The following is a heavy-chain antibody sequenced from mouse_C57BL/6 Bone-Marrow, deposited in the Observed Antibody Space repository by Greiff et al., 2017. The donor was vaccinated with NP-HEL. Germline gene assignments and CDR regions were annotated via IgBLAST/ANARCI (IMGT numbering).Heavy chain of an antibody. CDR1: GYAFSSSW. J-gene: IGHJ3*01. D-gene: IGHD1-1*01. CDR3: ARYGGGGAY. Sequence: QVHVKQSGPELVKPGASVKISCKASGYAFSSSWMNWVKQRPGKGLEWIGRIYPGDGDTNYNGKFKGKATLTADKSSSTAYMQLSSLTSEDSAVYFCARYGGGGAYWGQGTLVTVSA. V-gene: IGHV1-82*01. CDR2: IYPGDGDT.